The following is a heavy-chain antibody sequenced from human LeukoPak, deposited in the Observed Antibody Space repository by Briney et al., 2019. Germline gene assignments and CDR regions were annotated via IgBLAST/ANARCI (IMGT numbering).Heavy chain of an antibody. CDR3: ARDLEYCSSTSCYQGY. J-gene: IGHJ4*02. CDR1: GYTFTSYG. V-gene: IGHV1-18*01. Sequence: ASVKVSCKASGYTFTSYGISWVRQAPGQGLEWMGWISAYNGNTNYAQKLQGRVTMTTDTSTSTAYMELRSLRSDDTAVYYCARDLEYCSSTSCYQGYWGQGTLGTVSS. CDR2: ISAYNGNT. D-gene: IGHD2-2*01.